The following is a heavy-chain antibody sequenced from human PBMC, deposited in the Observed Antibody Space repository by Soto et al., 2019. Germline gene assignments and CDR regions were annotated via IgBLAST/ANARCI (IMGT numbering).Heavy chain of an antibody. CDR3: ATDIVVVVSVFDAFDI. Sequence: GGSLRLSCAASGFTFSHYWMSWVRQAPGKGLEWVANINQDGSGKYYVGSVKGRFTISRDNAQNSLFLQMNSLRGDDTAVYYCATDIVVVVSVFDAFDIWGQGTMVTVSS. CDR1: GFTFSHYW. D-gene: IGHD2-15*01. CDR2: INQDGSGK. V-gene: IGHV3-7*04. J-gene: IGHJ3*02.